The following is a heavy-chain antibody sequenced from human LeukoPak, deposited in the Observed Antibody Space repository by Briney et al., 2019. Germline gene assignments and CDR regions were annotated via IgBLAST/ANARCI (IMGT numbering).Heavy chain of an antibody. CDR3: ATNVFGTYYDFLTGWRDNWFDP. V-gene: IGHV1-24*01. D-gene: IGHD3-9*01. Sequence: ASVKVSCKVSGYTLTELSMHWVRQAPGKGLEWMGGFDPEDGETIYAQKFQGRVTMTEDTSTDTAYMELSSLRSEDTAVYYCATNVFGTYYDFLTGWRDNWFDPWGQGTLVTVSS. CDR2: FDPEDGET. J-gene: IGHJ5*02. CDR1: GYTLTELS.